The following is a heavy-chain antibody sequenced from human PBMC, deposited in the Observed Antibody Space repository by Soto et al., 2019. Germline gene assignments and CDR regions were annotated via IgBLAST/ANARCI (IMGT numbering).Heavy chain of an antibody. J-gene: IGHJ3*01. D-gene: IGHD2-21*02. V-gene: IGHV3-74*01. CDR1: GFTFSYYW. CDR2: IHSDGSST. Sequence: EVQLVESEGGLVQPGGSLRLSCAASGFTFSYYWMHWVRQAPGQGLVWVSRIHSDGSSTNYADSVKGRFTISRDNAKNTVDLQINSLRAEDTAVYYCARGDRGAFDLWGQGTMVTVSS. CDR3: ARGDRGAFDL.